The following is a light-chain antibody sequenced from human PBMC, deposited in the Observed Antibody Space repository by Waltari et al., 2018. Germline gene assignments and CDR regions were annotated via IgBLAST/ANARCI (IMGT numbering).Light chain of an antibody. V-gene: IGKV4-1*01. CDR2: WAS. CDR1: QSVLYSSNNKNY. J-gene: IGKJ1*01. Sequence: DIVMTQSPDPLPVSLGERATLNCKSSQSVLYSSNNKNYLAWYQQKPGQPPKLLIYWASTRESGVPDRFSGSGSGTDFTLTISSLQAEDVAVYYCQQYYSTPGTFGQGTKVEIK. CDR3: QQYYSTPGT.